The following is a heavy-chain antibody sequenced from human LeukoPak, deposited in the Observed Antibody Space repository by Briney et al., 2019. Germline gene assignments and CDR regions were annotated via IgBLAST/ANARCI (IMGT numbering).Heavy chain of an antibody. V-gene: IGHV1-69*04. CDR1: GGTFSSYA. CDR2: IIPILGIA. J-gene: IGHJ4*02. D-gene: IGHD6-19*01. CDR3: AVTISQWLVPYYFDY. Sequence: SVKVSCKASGGTFSSYAISWVRQAPGQGLEWMGRIIPILGIANYAQKFQGRVTITADKSTSTAYMELSSLRSEDTAVYYCAVTISQWLVPYYFDYWGQGTLVTVSS.